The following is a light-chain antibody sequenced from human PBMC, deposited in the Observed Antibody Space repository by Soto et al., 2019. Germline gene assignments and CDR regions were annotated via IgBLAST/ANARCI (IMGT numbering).Light chain of an antibody. CDR2: EVS. CDR3: CSYAGSSTLYV. J-gene: IGLJ1*01. V-gene: IGLV2-23*02. Sequence: QSALTQPASVSGSPGQSITISCTGTSSDVGSYNLVSWYQQHPGKAPKLMIYEVSKRPSGVSNRFSGSMSGNTASLTISGLQAEDEADYYCCSYAGSSTLYVFGTGTKLTVL. CDR1: SSDVGSYNL.